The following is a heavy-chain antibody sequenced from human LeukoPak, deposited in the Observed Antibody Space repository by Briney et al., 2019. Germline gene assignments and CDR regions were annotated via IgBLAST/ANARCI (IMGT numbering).Heavy chain of an antibody. V-gene: IGHV1-18*01. J-gene: IGHJ4*02. D-gene: IGHD6-19*01. CDR2: ISGYNGNT. CDR3: AREDTSGWYGSYSFDY. Sequence: ASVKVSCKASGYTFSIYGISWVRQAPGQGLERMGWISGYNGNTNYAQKLQGRVTMTTDTSTSTAYMEVRSLRSDDTAVYYCAREDTSGWYGSYSFDYGAQETLVTVSS. CDR1: GYTFSIYG.